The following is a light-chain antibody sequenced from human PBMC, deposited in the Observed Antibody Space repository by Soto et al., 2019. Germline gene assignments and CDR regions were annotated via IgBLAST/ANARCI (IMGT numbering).Light chain of an antibody. CDR3: QQLNSYLWT. Sequence: IQLTQSPSSLSASVGDRVTITCRASQGISSYLAWYQQKPGKAPKLPIYAASTLQSGVPSRFSGSGSGPDFTLTISSLQPEDFATYYCQQLNSYLWTFGQGTKVEIK. CDR1: QGISSY. CDR2: AAS. J-gene: IGKJ1*01. V-gene: IGKV1-9*01.